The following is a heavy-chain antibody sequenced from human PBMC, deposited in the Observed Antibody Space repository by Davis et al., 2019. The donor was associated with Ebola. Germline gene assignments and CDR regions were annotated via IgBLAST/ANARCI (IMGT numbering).Heavy chain of an antibody. CDR2: IFPGDSET. D-gene: IGHD6-19*01. J-gene: IGHJ4*02. CDR1: GYSFTSHW. CDR3: ARDGYSSGWSFDY. Sequence: GESLKISCKGSGYSFTSHWIVWVRQMPGKGLECMGIIFPGDSETRYSPSFQGQVSISADKSISTAYLQWSSLKASDTAVYYCARDGYSSGWSFDYWGQGTLVTVSS. V-gene: IGHV5-51*01.